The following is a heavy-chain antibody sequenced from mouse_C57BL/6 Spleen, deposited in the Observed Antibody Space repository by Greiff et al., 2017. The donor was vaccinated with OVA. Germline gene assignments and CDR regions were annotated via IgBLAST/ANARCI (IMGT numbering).Heavy chain of an antibody. CDR2: ISDGGSYT. J-gene: IGHJ3*01. D-gene: IGHD2-12*01. V-gene: IGHV5-4*03. CDR1: GFTFSSYA. Sequence: EVKLVESGGGLVKPGGSLKLSCAASGFTFSSYAMSWVRQTPEKRLEWVATISDGGSYTYYPDNVKGRFTISRDNAKNNLYLQMSHLKSEDTAMYYCAREDDKAWFAYWGQGTLVTVSA. CDR3: AREDDKAWFAY.